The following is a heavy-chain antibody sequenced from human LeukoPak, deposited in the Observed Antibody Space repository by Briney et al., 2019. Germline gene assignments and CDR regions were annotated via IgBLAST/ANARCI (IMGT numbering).Heavy chain of an antibody. V-gene: IGHV4-34*01. J-gene: IGHJ5*02. CDR2: IDHSGSA. CDR1: GGSFSGYS. Sequence: SETLSLTCAVYGGSFSGYSWTWIRQPPGRGLEWIGEIDHSGSANYNPSLKSRVTVSVDRSKSQFSLKLSSVTAADTAVFYCARGPTRGWFDPWGQGTLVTVSS. CDR3: ARGPTRGWFDP.